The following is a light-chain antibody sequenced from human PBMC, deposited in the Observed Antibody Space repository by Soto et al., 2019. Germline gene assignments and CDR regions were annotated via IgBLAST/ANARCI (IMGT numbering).Light chain of an antibody. J-gene: IGLJ1*01. CDR1: SSNIGAGYD. V-gene: IGLV1-40*01. CDR3: QSYDSSLRGV. CDR2: GNS. Sequence: QSVPTQPPSVSGAPGQRVTISCTGSSSNIGAGYDVHWYQQLPGTAPKLLIYGNSNRPSGVPDRFSGSKSGTSASLAITGLQAEDEADYYCQSYDSSLRGVFGTGTKVTVL.